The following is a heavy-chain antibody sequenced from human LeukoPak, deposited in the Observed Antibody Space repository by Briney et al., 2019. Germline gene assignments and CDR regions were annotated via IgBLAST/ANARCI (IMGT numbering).Heavy chain of an antibody. J-gene: IGHJ4*02. Sequence: PGGSLRLPCAASGFTFSSYGMHWVRQAPGKGLEWVAVIWYDGSNKYYADSVKGRFTISRDNSKNTLYLQMNSLRAEDTAVYYCARDLEGYSYGSPFDYWGQGTLVTVSS. CDR2: IWYDGSNK. CDR3: ARDLEGYSYGSPFDY. V-gene: IGHV3-33*01. CDR1: GFTFSSYG. D-gene: IGHD5-18*01.